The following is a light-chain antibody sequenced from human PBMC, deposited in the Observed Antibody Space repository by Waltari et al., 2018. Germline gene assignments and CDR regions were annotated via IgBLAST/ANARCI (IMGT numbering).Light chain of an antibody. CDR3: LSYTTRISFV. V-gene: IGLV2-23*02. CDR1: SNDIGNSNH. CDR2: GVT. J-gene: IGLJ2*01. Sequence: QPALTQPASVSGSPGQSITISCTGSSNDIGNSNHVCWYQQHPGKAPRVILSGVTERPSGGSYRFSGSKSGNTASLTISGLQAEDEADYYCLSYTTRISFVFGGGTKLSVL.